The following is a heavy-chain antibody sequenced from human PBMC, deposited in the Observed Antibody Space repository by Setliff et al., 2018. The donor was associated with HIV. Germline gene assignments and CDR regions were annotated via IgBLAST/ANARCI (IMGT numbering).Heavy chain of an antibody. J-gene: IGHJ6*03. V-gene: IGHV1-2*02. D-gene: IGHD3-16*01. CDR3: ARDGGGPGDYYYYYMDV. CDR2: INPKSGGT. Sequence: ASVKVSCKVSGYTFTGYYVHWVRQAPGQGLEWMGWINPKSGGTNSALKFQGRVTMTRDTSISTAYMEQSRLRSDDTAVYYCARDGGGPGDYYYYYMDVWAKGTTVTVSS. CDR1: GYTFTGYY.